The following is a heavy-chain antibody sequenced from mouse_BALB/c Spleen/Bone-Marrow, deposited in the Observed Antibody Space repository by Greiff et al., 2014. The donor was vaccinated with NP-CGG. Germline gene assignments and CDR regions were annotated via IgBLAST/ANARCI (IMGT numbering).Heavy chain of an antibody. CDR2: IYPYSGVS. CDR1: GYSFTGYY. J-gene: IGHJ1*01. Sequence: EVQLQQSGPELVKPGASVKISCKASGYSFTGYYMHWVKQSHGNSLDWIGYIYPYSGVSSYNQKFKGKATLTVDKSSSTAYMELRSLTSDDSAVYYCESRGKYFDVWGAGTTVTVSS. CDR3: ESRGKYFDV. V-gene: IGHV1-31*01.